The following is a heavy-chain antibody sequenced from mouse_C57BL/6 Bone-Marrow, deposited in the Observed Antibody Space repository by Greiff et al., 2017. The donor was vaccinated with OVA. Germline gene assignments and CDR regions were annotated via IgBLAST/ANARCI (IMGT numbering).Heavy chain of an antibody. D-gene: IGHD6-1*01. J-gene: IGHJ2*01. V-gene: IGHV1-64*01. CDR3: ASCASNDY. CDR1: GYTFTSYW. Sequence: QVQLQQPGAELVKPGASVTLSCKASGYTFTSYWMHWVKQRPGQGLEWIGMIHPNSGSTNYNEKFKSKATLTVDQSSSTPCMQLSSLTSEDSAVYYCASCASNDYWGQGTTLTVSS. CDR2: IHPNSGST.